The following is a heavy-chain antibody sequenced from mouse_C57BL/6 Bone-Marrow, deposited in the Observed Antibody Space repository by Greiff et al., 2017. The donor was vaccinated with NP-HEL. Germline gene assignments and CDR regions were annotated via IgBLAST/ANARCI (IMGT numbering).Heavy chain of an antibody. CDR3: ARSGYDYDGPR. CDR2: IYPRDGST. J-gene: IGHJ3*01. Sequence: QVQLQQSGPELVKPGASVKLSCKASGYTFTSYDINWVKQRPGQGLEWIGWIYPRDGSTKYNEKFKGKATLTVDTSYRTAYMELHSLTSEDSAVYFCARSGYDYDGPRWGQGTLVTVSA. V-gene: IGHV1-85*01. D-gene: IGHD2-4*01. CDR1: GYTFTSYD.